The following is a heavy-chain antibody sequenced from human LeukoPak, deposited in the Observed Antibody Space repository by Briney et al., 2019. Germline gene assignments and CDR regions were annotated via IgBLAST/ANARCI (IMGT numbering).Heavy chain of an antibody. D-gene: IGHD5-18*01. CDR1: GFTVSSNY. CDR3: ARVGYGLQNWFDP. CDR2: IYSGGST. J-gene: IGHJ5*02. Sequence: GGSLRLSCAASGFTVSSNYMTWVRQAPGKGLEWVSHIYSGGSTYYADSVKGRFTISRDNSKNTLYVQMNSRRAEDTAVYYCARVGYGLQNWFDPWGQGTLVTVSS. V-gene: IGHV3-53*01.